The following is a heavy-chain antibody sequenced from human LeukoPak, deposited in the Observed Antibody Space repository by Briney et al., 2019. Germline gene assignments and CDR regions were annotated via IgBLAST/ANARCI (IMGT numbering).Heavy chain of an antibody. D-gene: IGHD1-14*01. CDR1: GFTFSSYG. CDR3: ARDLPHRGFDY. Sequence: GGSLRLSCAASGFTFSSYGMHWVRQAPGKGLEWVAVIWYDGSNKYYADSVKGRFTISRDNSKNTLYLQMNSLRAEDTAAYYCARDLPHRGFDYWGQGTLVTVSS. V-gene: IGHV3-33*01. CDR2: IWYDGSNK. J-gene: IGHJ4*02.